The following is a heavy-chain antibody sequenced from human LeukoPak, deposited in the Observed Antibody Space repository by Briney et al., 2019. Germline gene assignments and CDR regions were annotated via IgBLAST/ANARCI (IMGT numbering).Heavy chain of an antibody. CDR3: ARDKGPYCGFGSGYYGMDG. CDR1: GGSISSDY. D-gene: IGHD3-3*01. V-gene: IGHV4-59*01. CDR2: VYYSGST. J-gene: IGHJ6*01. Sequence: PSETLSLTCTVSGGSISSDYWSWIPQRPGKGLERIGDVYYSGSTNYNPSLKSRVTISVDTSKNQFSLKLSSVTAAGAAVYYCARDKGPYCGFGSGYYGMDGWGQGATVTVSS.